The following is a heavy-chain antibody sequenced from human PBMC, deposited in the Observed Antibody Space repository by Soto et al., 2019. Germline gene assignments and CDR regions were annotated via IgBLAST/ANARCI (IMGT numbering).Heavy chain of an antibody. V-gene: IGHV3-7*01. Sequence: GGSLRLSCAASGFTFVTYCMTWVRHAPGKGLEWVANINHDGSDKYYVDSVNGLFTISRDNAKNSLYLQLISLRAEDTAVYYCAKAPRIAVAGRFCDVWGQGTLVNGSS. J-gene: IGHJ4*02. CDR3: AKAPRIAVAGRFCDV. CDR1: GFTFVTYC. D-gene: IGHD6-19*01. CDR2: INHDGSDK.